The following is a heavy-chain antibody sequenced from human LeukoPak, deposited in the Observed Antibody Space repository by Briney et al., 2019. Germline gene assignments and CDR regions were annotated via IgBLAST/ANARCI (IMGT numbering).Heavy chain of an antibody. CDR2: INPNSGGT. V-gene: IGHV1-2*02. CDR1: GYTFTGYY. Sequence: ASVKVSCKASGYTFTGYYMHWVRQAPGQGLEWMGWINPNSGGTNYAQKFQGRVTMTRDTSISTAYMELSRLRSDDTAVYYCARAQFTIFGVVIGYYFDYWGQATLVTVSS. J-gene: IGHJ4*02. CDR3: ARAQFTIFGVVIGYYFDY. D-gene: IGHD3-3*01.